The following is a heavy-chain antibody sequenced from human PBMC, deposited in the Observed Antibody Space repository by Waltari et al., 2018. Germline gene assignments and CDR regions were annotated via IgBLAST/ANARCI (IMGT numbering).Heavy chain of an antibody. CDR1: GYTFTSYD. V-gene: IGHV1-8*03. CDR2: MNPNSGNT. Sequence: QVQLVQSGAEVKKPGASVKVSSKASGYTFTSYDINWLRQATGQGLEWMGWMNPNSGNTGYAQKFQGRVTITRNTSISTAYMELSSLRSEDTAVYYCARETRIAAAGFLGYWGQGTLVTVSS. CDR3: ARETRIAAAGFLGY. D-gene: IGHD6-13*01. J-gene: IGHJ4*02.